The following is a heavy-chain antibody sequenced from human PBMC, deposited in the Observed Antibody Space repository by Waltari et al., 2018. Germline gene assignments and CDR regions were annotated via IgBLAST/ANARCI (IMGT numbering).Heavy chain of an antibody. CDR3: ARWRGQQSEFDS. CDR1: GFSFTYYS. Sequence: EVQLVESGGGLVQPGGSLRLSCAASGFSFTYYSMAWVRQAPGKGLEWVANIRQDYGVEYVDSVKGRFTISRDSAKNSMYLQMNSLRAEDTAMYYCARWRGQQSEFDSWGPGTLVTVSS. D-gene: IGHD3-3*01. V-gene: IGHV3-7*03. CDR2: IRQDYGV. J-gene: IGHJ4*02.